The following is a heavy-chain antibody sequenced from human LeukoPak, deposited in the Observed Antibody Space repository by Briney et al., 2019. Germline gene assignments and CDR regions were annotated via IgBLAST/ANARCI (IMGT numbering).Heavy chain of an antibody. Sequence: GGSLRLSCAASGFTFSSYWMSWVRQAPGKGLEWVANIKQDGSEKYYVDSVKGRFTISRDNAKNSLYLQMYSLRAEDTAVYYCAREGAAAGKPFGYWGQGTLVTVSS. CDR1: GFTFSSYW. J-gene: IGHJ4*02. CDR3: AREGAAAGKPFGY. CDR2: IKQDGSEK. V-gene: IGHV3-7*01. D-gene: IGHD6-13*01.